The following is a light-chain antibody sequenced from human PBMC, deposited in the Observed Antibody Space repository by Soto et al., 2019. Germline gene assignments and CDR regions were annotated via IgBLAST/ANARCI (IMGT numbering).Light chain of an antibody. CDR1: QSVGSN. CDR3: QQYYQWPSYT. CDR2: DAS. V-gene: IGKV3-15*01. J-gene: IGKJ2*01. Sequence: EILRTQSPLTLSASPGERAIFSCRASQSVGSNIAWYQQKPGQSPRLLVYDASTRATAIPARFSGSASGTDFILTINPLQPEDFAVYYCQQYYQWPSYTFGQGTKVDIK.